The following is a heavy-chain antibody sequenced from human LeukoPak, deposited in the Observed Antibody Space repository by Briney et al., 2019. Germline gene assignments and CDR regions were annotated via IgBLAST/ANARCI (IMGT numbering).Heavy chain of an antibody. CDR2: MYSSGS. CDR1: GGSISSYY. J-gene: IGHJ4*02. Sequence: SETLSLTCTVSGGSISSYYLSWIRQTAGKGLEWIGRMYSSGSNYNPSLKSRVTMSIDTSTNQLSLKLSSVTAADTAVYYCARNEPDMRDGYKNWGQGTLVTVSS. CDR3: ARNEPDMRDGYKN. D-gene: IGHD5-24*01. V-gene: IGHV4-4*07.